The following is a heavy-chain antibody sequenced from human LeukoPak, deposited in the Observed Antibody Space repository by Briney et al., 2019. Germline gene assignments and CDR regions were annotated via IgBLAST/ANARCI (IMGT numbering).Heavy chain of an antibody. D-gene: IGHD3-10*01. V-gene: IGHV3-74*01. CDR3: VRGYPKDGSGSYGDY. J-gene: IGHJ4*02. CDR1: GFTFSSYW. Sequence: GGSLRLSCAASGFTFSSYWMHWVRQAPGKGLVWVSRINSDGSSTSYADSVKGRFTISRDNAKNTLYLQMNRLRAEDMAVYYCVRGYPKDGSGSYGDYWGQGTLVTVSS. CDR2: INSDGSST.